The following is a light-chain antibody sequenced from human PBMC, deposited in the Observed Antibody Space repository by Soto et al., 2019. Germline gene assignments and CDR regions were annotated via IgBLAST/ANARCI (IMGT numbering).Light chain of an antibody. Sequence: ARVTTTFCAARQTVKDFAWFHQIQEKAPTILIYYGADLRGGVPSQFSGSRSGTAFSLTIISRLAEDFATEYCLQEFGSPWTFGQGTKVDIK. CDR3: LQEFGSPWT. V-gene: IGKV1-6*01. CDR1: RQTVKD. CDR2: YGA. J-gene: IGKJ1*01.